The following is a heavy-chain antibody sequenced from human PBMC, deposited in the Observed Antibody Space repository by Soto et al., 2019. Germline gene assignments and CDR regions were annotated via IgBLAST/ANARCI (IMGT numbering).Heavy chain of an antibody. CDR3: ASRTSGWYFDY. CDR1: GFTFSSYA. V-gene: IGHV3-23*01. D-gene: IGHD6-19*01. Sequence: EVQLLESGGGLVQPGGSLRLSCTASGFTFSSYAMNWVRQAPGKGLEWVSVIGGSGGSTYYADSVKGRFTISRENSKNTLYLQMNSLRAEDTAVYYCASRTSGWYFDYWGQGTLVTVSS. J-gene: IGHJ4*02. CDR2: IGGSGGST.